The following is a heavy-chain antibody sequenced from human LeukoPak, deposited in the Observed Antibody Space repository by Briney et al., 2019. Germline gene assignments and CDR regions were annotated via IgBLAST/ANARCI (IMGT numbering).Heavy chain of an antibody. J-gene: IGHJ4*02. V-gene: IGHV3-23*01. D-gene: IGHD3-22*01. CDR3: TKDASYARENDNSGFFID. Sequence: QPGGSLRLSCAASGFTFTSYAMSWVRQTPGKGLEWVASMSGGGDSDYYAGSVKGRFTVSRDKSKNTLYVQMNSLRADDTAVYYCTKDASYARENDNSGFFIDWGQGTLVTVSS. CDR1: GFTFTSYA. CDR2: MSGGGDSD.